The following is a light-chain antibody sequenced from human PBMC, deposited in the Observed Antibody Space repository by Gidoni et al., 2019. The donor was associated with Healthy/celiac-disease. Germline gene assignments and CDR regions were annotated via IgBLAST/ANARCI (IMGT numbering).Light chain of an antibody. Sequence: EIVLTQSPATLSLSPGERATLSCRASQSVSSYLAWYQQKPGQAPRLLIYAASNRATGIPARFSGSGSGTDFTLTISSLEPEDFAVYYCQQRSNFGGGTKVEIK. V-gene: IGKV3-11*01. CDR2: AAS. CDR3: QQRSN. CDR1: QSVSSY. J-gene: IGKJ4*01.